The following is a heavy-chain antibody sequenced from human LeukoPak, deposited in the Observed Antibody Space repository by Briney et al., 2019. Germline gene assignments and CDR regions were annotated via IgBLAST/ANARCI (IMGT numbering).Heavy chain of an antibody. V-gene: IGHV4-4*07. CDR3: ARVFHQ. CDR2: IYLGGST. Sequence: SETLSLTCTVSGGSMNSDYWTWIRQPAGKGLEWIGPIYLGGSTNYNPSLKSRVTMSLDTSKNQFSLELRSVTAADTAVYYCARVFHQWGQGALVIVSS. J-gene: IGHJ5*02. CDR1: GGSMNSDY.